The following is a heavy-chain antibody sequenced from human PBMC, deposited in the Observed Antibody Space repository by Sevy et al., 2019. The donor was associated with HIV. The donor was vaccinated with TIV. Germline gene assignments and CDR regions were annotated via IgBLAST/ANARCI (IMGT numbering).Heavy chain of an antibody. CDR3: ARDSARVIVPTAGFDS. CDR1: GFNVRSFS. J-gene: IGHJ5*01. D-gene: IGHD2-21*01. Sequence: GSLRLSCSASGFNVRSFSMHWVRQAPGKGLEWVAAILYNVRTEEYADSVRGRFTISRDNSKNTVNLEMSSLRVEDTALYFCARDSARVIVPTAGFDSWGQGVLVTVSS. CDR2: ILYNVRTE. V-gene: IGHV3-33*01.